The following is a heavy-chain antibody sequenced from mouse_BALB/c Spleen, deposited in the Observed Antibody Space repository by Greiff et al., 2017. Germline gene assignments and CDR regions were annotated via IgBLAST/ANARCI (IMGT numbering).Heavy chain of an antibody. V-gene: IGHV5-6*02. CDR2: ISSGGSYT. Sequence: EVKLVESGGDLVKPGGSLKLSCAASGFTFSSYGMSWVRQTPDKRLEWVATISSGGSYTYYPDSVKGRFTISRDNAKNTLYLQMSSLKSEDTAMYYCARKEYGNYLDYWGQGTTLTGSS. J-gene: IGHJ2*01. D-gene: IGHD2-10*02. CDR3: ARKEYGNYLDY. CDR1: GFTFSSYG.